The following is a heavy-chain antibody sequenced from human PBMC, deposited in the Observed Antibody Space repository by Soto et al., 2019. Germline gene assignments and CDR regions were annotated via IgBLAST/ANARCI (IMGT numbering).Heavy chain of an antibody. CDR2: IRSKAYGGTT. V-gene: IGHV3-49*03. CDR3: TRESGGSGSSYYDYYMDV. J-gene: IGHJ6*03. CDR1: GFTFGDYA. Sequence: GGSLRLSCTASGFTFGDYAMSWFRQAPGKGLEWVGFIRSKAYGGTTEYAASVKGRFTISRDDSKSIAYLQMNSLKTEDTAVYYCTRESGGSGSSYYDYYMDVWGKGTTVTVSS. D-gene: IGHD3-10*01.